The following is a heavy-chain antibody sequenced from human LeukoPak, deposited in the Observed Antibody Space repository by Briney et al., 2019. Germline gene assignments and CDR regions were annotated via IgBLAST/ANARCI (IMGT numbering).Heavy chain of an antibody. D-gene: IGHD4-17*01. CDR1: GFTLSRYA. CDR2: ISSNGGST. Sequence: GGAPRLFRSASGFTLSRYALHWGRQAPGEGPGNFLAISSNGGSTYYADSVKGRFTISRDNSKNTLYLQMSSLRAEDTAVYYCVNLVDGDYVHNFDYWGQGTLVTVSS. V-gene: IGHV3-64D*06. J-gene: IGHJ4*02. CDR3: VNLVDGDYVHNFDY.